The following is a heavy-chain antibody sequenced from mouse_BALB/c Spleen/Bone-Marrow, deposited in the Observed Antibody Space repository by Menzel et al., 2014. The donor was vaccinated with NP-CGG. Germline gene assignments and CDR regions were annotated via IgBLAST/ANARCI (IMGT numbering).Heavy chain of an antibody. D-gene: IGHD2-13*01. J-gene: IGHJ3*01. Sequence: QVHVKQSGAELVKPGASVKLSCKASGYTFTSYYMYWVKQRPGQGLEWIGEINPSNGGTNFNEKFKSKATLTVDKSSSTAYMQHSSLTSEDSAVYYCTREGDSPFAYWGQGTPVTVSA. CDR2: INPSNGGT. CDR3: TREGDSPFAY. CDR1: GYTFTSYY. V-gene: IGHV1-53*01.